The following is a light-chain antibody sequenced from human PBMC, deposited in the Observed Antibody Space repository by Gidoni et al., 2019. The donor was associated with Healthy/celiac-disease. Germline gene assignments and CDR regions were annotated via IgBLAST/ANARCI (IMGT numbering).Light chain of an antibody. V-gene: IGKV1-39*01. CDR1: QSISSY. Sequence: DIQMTQSPSSLSASVGDRVTITCRPSQSISSYLNWYQQKPGKAPKLLSYAASSLQSGVPSRFSGSGSGTNFTLTISSLQPEDFATYYCQQSYSTSRTFGQGTKVEIK. CDR2: AAS. CDR3: QQSYSTSRT. J-gene: IGKJ1*01.